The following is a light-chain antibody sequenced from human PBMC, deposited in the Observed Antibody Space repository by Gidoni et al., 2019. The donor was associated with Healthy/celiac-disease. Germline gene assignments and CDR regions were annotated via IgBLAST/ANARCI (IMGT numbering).Light chain of an antibody. CDR1: QSISSY. V-gene: IGKV1-39*01. CDR2: AAS. CDR3: QQSYSTPRCT. Sequence: DLQMTHSPSSLSASVGDRVTITCRASQSISSYLNWYQQKPGKAPKLLIYAASSLQSGVPSRFSGSGSGTDFTLTISSLQPEDFATYYCQQSYSTPRCTFGQGTKLEIK. J-gene: IGKJ2*02.